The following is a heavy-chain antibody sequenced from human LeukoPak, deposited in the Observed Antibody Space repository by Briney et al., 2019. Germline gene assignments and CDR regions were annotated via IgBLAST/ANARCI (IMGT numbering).Heavy chain of an antibody. V-gene: IGHV3-7*01. J-gene: IGHJ6*03. D-gene: IGHD3-3*01. CDR2: IRQDGSEK. CDR1: GFTFSSYW. CDR3: ARGAREGYDFWSGYYTGYYYYYMDV. Sequence: GGSLRLSCAASGFTFSSYWMSWVRQAPGKGLEWVANIRQDGSEKYDVDSVKGRFTISRDNAKNSLYLQMNSLRAEDTAVYYCARGAREGYDFWSGYYTGYYYYYMDVWGKGTTVTVSS.